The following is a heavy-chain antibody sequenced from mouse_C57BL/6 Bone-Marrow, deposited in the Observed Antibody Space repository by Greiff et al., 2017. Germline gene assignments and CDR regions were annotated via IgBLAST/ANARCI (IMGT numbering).Heavy chain of an antibody. CDR1: GYTFTSYG. J-gene: IGHJ2*01. Sequence: QVQLQQYGAELARPGASVKLSCKASGYTFTSYGISWVKQRTGQGLEWIGEIYPRSGNTYYNEKFKGKATLTADKSSSTAYMELRSLTSEDSAVYFCARSRDRYYFDYWGQGTTLTVSS. V-gene: IGHV1-81*01. CDR3: ARSRDRYYFDY. CDR2: IYPRSGNT.